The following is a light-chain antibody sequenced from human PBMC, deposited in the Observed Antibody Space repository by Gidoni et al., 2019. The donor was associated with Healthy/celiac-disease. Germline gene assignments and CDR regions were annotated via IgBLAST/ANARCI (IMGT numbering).Light chain of an antibody. CDR1: QSVSSY. Sequence: EIVLTQSPATLSLSPGERATLSCRASQSVSSYLAWYQQKPGQAPWLLIYDASNRATGIPARFSGSVSGTDFTLTISSLEPEDFAVYYCQQRSNWPITFGQGTRLEIK. CDR3: QQRSNWPIT. CDR2: DAS. J-gene: IGKJ5*01. V-gene: IGKV3-11*01.